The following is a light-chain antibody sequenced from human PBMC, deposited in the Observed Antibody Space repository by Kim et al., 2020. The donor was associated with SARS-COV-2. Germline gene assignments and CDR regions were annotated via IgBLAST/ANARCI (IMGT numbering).Light chain of an antibody. CDR3: QQRSNWPAT. Sequence: EIVLTQSPATLSLSPGERATLSCRASHSVNSYLVWYQQKPGQPPRLLIYDVSNRASGIPARFSGSGSGTDFTLTISSLEPEDFAVYYCQQRSNWPATFGQGTKVDIK. CDR1: HSVNSY. J-gene: IGKJ1*01. V-gene: IGKV3-11*01. CDR2: DVS.